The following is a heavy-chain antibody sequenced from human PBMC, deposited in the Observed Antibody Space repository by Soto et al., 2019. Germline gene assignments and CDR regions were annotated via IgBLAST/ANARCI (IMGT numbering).Heavy chain of an antibody. CDR3: ARQRCDDYDILTGYYPIGWLDP. V-gene: IGHV4-30-2*01. Sequence: PSETLSLTCAVSGGSISRGGYSWSWIRQPPGKGLEWIGYIYHSGSTYYNPSLKSRVTISVDRSKNQFSLKLSSVTAADTAVYYCARQRCDDYDILTGYYPIGWLDPWGQGTLVTVSS. J-gene: IGHJ5*02. CDR1: GGSISRGGYS. D-gene: IGHD3-9*01. CDR2: IYHSGST.